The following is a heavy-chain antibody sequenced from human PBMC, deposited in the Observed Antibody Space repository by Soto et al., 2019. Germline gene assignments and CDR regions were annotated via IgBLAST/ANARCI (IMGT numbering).Heavy chain of an antibody. J-gene: IGHJ6*03. CDR1: GFTFGDYA. CDR3: NLRFLEWSPPAYPYYMDV. D-gene: IGHD3-3*01. V-gene: IGHV3-49*03. Sequence: GGSLRLSCTASGFTFGDYAMSWFRQAPGKGLEWVGFIRSKAYGGTTEYAASVKGRFTISRDDSKSIAYLQMNSLKTEDTAVYYPNLRFLEWSPPAYPYYMDVWGKGTTVTVSS. CDR2: IRSKAYGGTT.